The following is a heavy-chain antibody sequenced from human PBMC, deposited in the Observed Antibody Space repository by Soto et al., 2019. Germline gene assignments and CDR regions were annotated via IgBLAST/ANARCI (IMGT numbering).Heavy chain of an antibody. Sequence: EVQLVESGEGLVQPGGSLRLSCAASGFTFSSYAMHWVRQAPGKGLEYVSAISSNGGSTYYADSVKGRFTISRDNSKNTLYLQMGSRRAEDMAVYYCAREIRSGSYYYYYGMDVWGQGTTVTVSS. D-gene: IGHD1-26*01. J-gene: IGHJ6*02. CDR1: GFTFSSYA. CDR3: AREIRSGSYYYYYGMDV. V-gene: IGHV3-64*02. CDR2: ISSNGGST.